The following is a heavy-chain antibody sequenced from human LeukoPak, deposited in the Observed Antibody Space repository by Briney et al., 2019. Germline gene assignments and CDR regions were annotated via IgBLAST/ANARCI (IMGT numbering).Heavy chain of an antibody. Sequence: GASVKVSCKASGYTFSSYGTSWVRQAPGQGLEWMGWISAYNGNTNYAQKFRGRVTMTTETSTSTAYMELRSLRSDDTAVYYCARDPLPTYYYGSGSYPDYFDYWGQGTLVTVSS. D-gene: IGHD3-10*01. V-gene: IGHV1-18*04. CDR3: ARDPLPTYYYGSGSYPDYFDY. J-gene: IGHJ4*02. CDR1: GYTFSSYG. CDR2: ISAYNGNT.